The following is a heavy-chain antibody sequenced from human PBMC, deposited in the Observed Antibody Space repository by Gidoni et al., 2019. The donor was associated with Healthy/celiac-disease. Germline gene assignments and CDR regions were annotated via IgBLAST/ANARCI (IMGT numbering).Heavy chain of an antibody. CDR2: IYYSWST. D-gene: IGHD6-13*01. J-gene: IGHJ3*02. CDR3: ARDSMYSRRGAFDI. V-gene: IGHV4-59*01. CDR1: GGSISSYY. Sequence: QVQLQESGPGLVKPSKTLSLTCPVPGGSISSYYWSWIRQPPGKGLDWIGYIYYSWSTNYNPSLKSRVTISVDTSKNQFSLKLSSVTAAATAVYYCARDSMYSRRGAFDIWGQGTMVTVSS.